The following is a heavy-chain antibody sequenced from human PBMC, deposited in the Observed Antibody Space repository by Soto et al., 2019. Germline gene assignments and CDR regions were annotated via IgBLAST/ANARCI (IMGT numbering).Heavy chain of an antibody. CDR2: INHSGST. D-gene: IGHD2-2*01. J-gene: IGHJ6*02. CDR3: GGDIVVVPAAISRYGMDV. CDR1: GGSFSGYY. V-gene: IGHV4-34*01. Sequence: QVQLQQWGAGLLKPSETLSLTCAVYGGSFSGYYWSWIRQPPGKGLEWIGEINHSGSTNYNPSLKSRVPISVDTSKNQFSLKLSSVTAADTAVYYCGGDIVVVPAAISRYGMDVWGQGTTVTVSS.